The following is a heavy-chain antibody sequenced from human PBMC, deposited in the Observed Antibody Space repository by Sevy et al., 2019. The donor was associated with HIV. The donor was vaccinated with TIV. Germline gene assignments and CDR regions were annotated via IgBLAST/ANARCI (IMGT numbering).Heavy chain of an antibody. J-gene: IGHJ3*02. CDR1: GFTFSIIY. D-gene: IGHD3-16*01. CDR2: MKSKTDGGTT. V-gene: IGHV3-15*01. CDR3: TTEGFPNLGSEAFDI. Sequence: GGSLRLSCAASGFTFSIIYMNWVRQSPGKGLEWVGRMKSKTDGGTTDYAAPVKVRFPMSRGDSKNTLYVQMNSLKAYGTAVYYCTTEGFPNLGSEAFDIWGQGTMVTVSS.